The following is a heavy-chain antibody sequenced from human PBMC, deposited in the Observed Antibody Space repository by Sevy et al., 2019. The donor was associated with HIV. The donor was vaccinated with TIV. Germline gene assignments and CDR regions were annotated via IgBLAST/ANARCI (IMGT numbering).Heavy chain of an antibody. CDR1: GFSFSSYW. Sequence: GGCLRLSCAASGFSFSSYWMSWVRQAPGKGLEWVANIKQDGSEKYYVDSVKGRFTISIDNAMNSLYLLMNSLIAEDTAVYYCPRGPYPNGVFSYWGQGTLVTVSS. V-gene: IGHV3-7*01. D-gene: IGHD2-2*01. CDR3: PRGPYPNGVFSY. J-gene: IGHJ4*02. CDR2: IKQDGSEK.